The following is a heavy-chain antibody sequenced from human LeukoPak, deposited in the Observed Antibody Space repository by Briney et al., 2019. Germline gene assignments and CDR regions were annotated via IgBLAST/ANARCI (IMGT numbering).Heavy chain of an antibody. CDR3: ARAYDSSGYSYYYYMDV. V-gene: IGHV4-59*01. D-gene: IGHD3-22*01. Sequence: SETLSLTCTVSGGSIGSYYWSWIRQPPGKGLEWIGYIYYSGSTNYNPSLKSRVTISVDTSKNQFSLKLSSVTAADTAVYYCARAYDSSGYSYYYYMDVWGKGTTVTVSS. J-gene: IGHJ6*03. CDR2: IYYSGST. CDR1: GGSIGSYY.